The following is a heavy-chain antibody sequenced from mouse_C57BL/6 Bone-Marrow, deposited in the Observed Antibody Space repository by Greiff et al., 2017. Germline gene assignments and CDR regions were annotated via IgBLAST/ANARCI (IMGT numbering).Heavy chain of an antibody. D-gene: IGHD2-3*01. J-gene: IGHJ2*01. Sequence: EVQGVESGGGLVQPGGSLKLSCAASGFTFSDYGMAWVRQAPRKGPEWVAFISNLAYSNYYADTVTGRFTIARENAKNTLYLEMSSLRSENTAMNYCARRGANGYYDYWGQGTTLTVAT. V-gene: IGHV5-15*01. CDR3: ARRGANGYYDY. CDR2: ISNLAYSN. CDR1: GFTFSDYG.